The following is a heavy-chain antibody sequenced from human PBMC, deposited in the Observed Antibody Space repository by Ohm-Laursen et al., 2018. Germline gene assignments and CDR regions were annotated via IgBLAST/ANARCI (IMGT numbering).Heavy chain of an antibody. D-gene: IGHD6-19*01. CDR3: ARGQSGGWPPSAY. CDR1: GGSFSGYY. CDR2: INHSGST. Sequence: TLSPTCAVYGGSFSGYYWSWIRQPPGKGLEWIGEINHSGSTNYNPSLKSRVTISKDTSKNQFSLKVSSVTAADTAVYYCARGQSGGWPPSAYWGQGTLVTVSS. J-gene: IGHJ4*02. V-gene: IGHV4-34*01.